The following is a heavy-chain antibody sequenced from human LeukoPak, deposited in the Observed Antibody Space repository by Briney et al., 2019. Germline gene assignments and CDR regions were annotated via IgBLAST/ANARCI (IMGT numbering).Heavy chain of an antibody. CDR3: ARDCRSTSCYNSPMVGYYYMDV. CDR2: INHSGST. CDR1: GGSFSGYY. J-gene: IGHJ6*03. Sequence: SETLSLTCAVYGGSFSGYYWSWIRQPPGKGLEWIGEINHSGSTNYNPSLKSRVTISVDTSKNQFSLKLSSVTAADTAVYYCARDCRSTSCYNSPMVGYYYMDVWGKGTTVTVSS. V-gene: IGHV4-34*01. D-gene: IGHD2-2*02.